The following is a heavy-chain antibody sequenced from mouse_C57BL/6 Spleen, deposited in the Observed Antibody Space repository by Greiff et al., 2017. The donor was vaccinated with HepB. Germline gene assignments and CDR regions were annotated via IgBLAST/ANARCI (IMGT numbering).Heavy chain of an antibody. CDR2: IYPGSGNT. CDR3: ARSQTGTGDY. CDR1: GYSFTSYY. D-gene: IGHD4-1*01. J-gene: IGHJ2*01. Sequence: QVQLKESGPELVKPGASVKISCKASGYSFTSYYIHWVKQRPGQGLEWIGWIYPGSGNTKYNEKFKGKATLTADTSSSTAYMQLSSLTSEDSAVYYCARSQTGTGDYWGQGTTLTVSS. V-gene: IGHV1-66*01.